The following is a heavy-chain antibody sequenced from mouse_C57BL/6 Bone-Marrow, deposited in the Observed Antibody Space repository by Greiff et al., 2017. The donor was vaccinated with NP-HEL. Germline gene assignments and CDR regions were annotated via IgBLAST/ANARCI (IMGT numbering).Heavy chain of an antibody. J-gene: IGHJ4*01. CDR3: ARKGNYYGSSGAMDY. CDR1: GFSLTSYG. Sequence: VQLVESGPGLVQPSQSLSITCTVSGFSLTSYGVHWVRQSPGKGLEWLGVIWSGGSTDYNAAFISRLSISKDNSKSQVFFKMNSLQADDTAIYYCARKGNYYGSSGAMDYWGQGTSVTVSS. V-gene: IGHV2-2*01. D-gene: IGHD1-1*01. CDR2: IWSGGST.